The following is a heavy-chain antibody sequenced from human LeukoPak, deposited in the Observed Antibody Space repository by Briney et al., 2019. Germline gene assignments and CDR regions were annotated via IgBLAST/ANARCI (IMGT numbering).Heavy chain of an antibody. V-gene: IGHV3-21*01. CDR2: ISSSSSYI. CDR3: ARMVGATPNYYFDY. D-gene: IGHD1-26*01. J-gene: IGHJ4*02. Sequence: PGGSLGLSCAASGFTFSSYAMSWARQAPGKGLEWVSSISSSSSYIYYADSVKGRFTISRDNAKNSLYLQMNSLRAEDTAVYYCARMVGATPNYYFDYWGQGTLVTVSS. CDR1: GFTFSSYA.